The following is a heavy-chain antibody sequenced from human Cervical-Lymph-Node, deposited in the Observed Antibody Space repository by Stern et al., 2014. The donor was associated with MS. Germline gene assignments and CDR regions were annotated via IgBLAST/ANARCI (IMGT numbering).Heavy chain of an antibody. D-gene: IGHD4-17*01. CDR1: GYTFTSYA. CDR2: ITPGNGNT. J-gene: IGHJ3*02. V-gene: IGHV1-3*01. CDR3: ARSIAGYGDFYHGAFDI. Sequence: VQLVQSGAEVKKPGASVTISCKASGYTFTSYAIHWVRQAPGQRLEWMGWITPGNGNTRYSQKFQDRVTITRDTSASTAYVELSGLRSEDTAVYYYARSIAGYGDFYHGAFDIWGQGTVVTVSS.